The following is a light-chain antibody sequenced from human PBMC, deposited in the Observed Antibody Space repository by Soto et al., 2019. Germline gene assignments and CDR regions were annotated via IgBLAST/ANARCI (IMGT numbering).Light chain of an antibody. CDR1: QSVSNY. J-gene: IGKJ4*01. Sequence: DIVLTQSPGTLSLSPGDRATLSCRASQSVSNYVAWYQQRPGQAPRLLIYDASNRATGIPARFSGSGSGTDFTLTISSLEPEGFAVYYCQQRSHGLTFGGGTKVEIK. V-gene: IGKV3-11*01. CDR3: QQRSHGLT. CDR2: DAS.